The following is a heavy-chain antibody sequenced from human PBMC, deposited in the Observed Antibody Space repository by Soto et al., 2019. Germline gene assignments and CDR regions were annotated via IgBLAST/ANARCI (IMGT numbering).Heavy chain of an antibody. Sequence: EVQLLESGGGLVQPGGSLRLSCAASGFTFSNYAMSWVRQAPGKGLEWVSAITGGGGSTWYADSVKGRFTISRENSKNTLYLQMDCLRAEDTAVYYCAKGSASARPYYFDFWGQGTLVTVSS. CDR3: AKGSASARPYYFDF. V-gene: IGHV3-23*01. CDR1: GFTFSNYA. J-gene: IGHJ4*02. CDR2: ITGGGGST. D-gene: IGHD6-6*01.